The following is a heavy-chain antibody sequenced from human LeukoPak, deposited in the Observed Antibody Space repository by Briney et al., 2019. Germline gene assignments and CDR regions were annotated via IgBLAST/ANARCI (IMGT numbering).Heavy chain of an antibody. CDR3: ARTTEGYCRGRSCYSYYYYMDV. V-gene: IGHV4-59*01. J-gene: IGHJ6*03. D-gene: IGHD2-15*01. CDR2: IHYSGST. CDR1: GGSISSYY. Sequence: PSEPLSLTCTVSGGSISSYYWSWIRQPPGKGLEWIGYIHYSGSTNYNPSLKSRVTISVDTSKNQFSLKLSSVTAADTAVYYCARTTEGYCRGRSCYSYYYYMDVWGKGTTVIVSS.